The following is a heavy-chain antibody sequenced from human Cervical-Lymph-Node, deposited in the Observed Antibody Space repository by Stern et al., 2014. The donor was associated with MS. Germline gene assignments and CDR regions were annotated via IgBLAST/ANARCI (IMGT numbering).Heavy chain of an antibody. CDR3: ARMIGAESDS. CDR2: IYSDESSI. D-gene: IGHD3-10*01. V-gene: IGHV3-74*02. Sequence: EVQLVESGGGLVQPGGSLRLSCVASGFTFSNTWMHWARQAPGKGLVWVSRIYSDESSISYADSVKGRFTISRDNARNTLYLQMSSLSAEDTAVYYCARMIGAESDSWGQGTLVTVSS. CDR1: GFTFSNTW. J-gene: IGHJ4*02.